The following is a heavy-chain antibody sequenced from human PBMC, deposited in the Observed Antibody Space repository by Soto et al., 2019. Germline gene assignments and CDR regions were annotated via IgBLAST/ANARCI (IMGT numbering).Heavy chain of an antibody. J-gene: IGHJ4*02. CDR1: GFIFSDYY. V-gene: IGHV3-11*01. CDR2: ISTSYSPI. Sequence: QVQLVESGGGLVKPGGSLRLSCAASGFIFSDYYMSWIRQAPGKGLEWVSFISTSYSPIFYADSVKGRFSISRDNAKNSLFLQMNSLRADDTAVYYCAGGGPGDSHYFGFWGQGTLVTVSS. D-gene: IGHD1-26*01. CDR3: AGGGPGDSHYFGF.